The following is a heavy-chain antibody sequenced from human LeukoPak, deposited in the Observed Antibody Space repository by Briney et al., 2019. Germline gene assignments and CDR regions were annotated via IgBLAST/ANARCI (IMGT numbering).Heavy chain of an antibody. CDR1: GFTFTSYA. CDR2: ISYDASNK. V-gene: IGHV3-30*18. D-gene: IGHD6-13*01. Sequence: GKSLRLSCTASGFTFTSYAMHWVRQAPGKGLEWVAVISYDASNKYYADSVKGRFTISRDNSKNTLYLQMNSLRAEDTAVYYCAKHTRGIAAAGAFDIWGQGTMVTVSS. J-gene: IGHJ3*02. CDR3: AKHTRGIAAAGAFDI.